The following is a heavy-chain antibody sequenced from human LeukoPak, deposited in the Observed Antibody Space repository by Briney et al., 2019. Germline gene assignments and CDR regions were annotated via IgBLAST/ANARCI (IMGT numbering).Heavy chain of an antibody. J-gene: IGHJ4*02. CDR3: ARGSQYCSSTSCYNVVLDY. CDR1: GGSISSYY. CDR2: IYTSGST. D-gene: IGHD2-2*02. V-gene: IGHV4-4*07. Sequence: SETLSLTCTVSGGSISSYYWSWIRQPAGKGLEWIGRIYTSGSTNYNPSLKSRVTISVDTSKNQLSLKLSSVTAADTAVYYCARGSQYCSSTSCYNVVLDYWGQGTLVTVSS.